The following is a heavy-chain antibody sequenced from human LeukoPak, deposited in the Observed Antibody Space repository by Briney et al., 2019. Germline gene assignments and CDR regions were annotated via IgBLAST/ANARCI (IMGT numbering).Heavy chain of an antibody. V-gene: IGHV4-59*12. J-gene: IGHJ3*02. Sequence: PSETLSLTCTVSGGSISSYYWSWIRQPPGKGLEWIGYIYYSGSTNYSPSLKSRVTISVDTSKNQFSLKLSSVTAADTAVYYCARDGGRTSSDAVEIWGQGTMVTVSS. D-gene: IGHD2-2*01. CDR3: ARDGGRTSSDAVEI. CDR2: IYYSGST. CDR1: GGSISSYY.